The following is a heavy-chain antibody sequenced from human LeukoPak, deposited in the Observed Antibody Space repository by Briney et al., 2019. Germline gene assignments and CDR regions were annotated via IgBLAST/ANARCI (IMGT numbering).Heavy chain of an antibody. D-gene: IGHD3-16*01. J-gene: IGHJ6*03. CDR3: ATTGGDIYYYYMDV. CDR1: GYTFTTYD. V-gene: IGHV1-69*13. Sequence: ASVRVSCKASGYTFTTYDINWVRQAPGQGLEWMGGIIPIFGTANYAQKFQGRVTITADESTSTTYMELSSLKSEDTAVYYCATTGGDIYYYYMDVWGKGTTVTISS. CDR2: IIPIFGTA.